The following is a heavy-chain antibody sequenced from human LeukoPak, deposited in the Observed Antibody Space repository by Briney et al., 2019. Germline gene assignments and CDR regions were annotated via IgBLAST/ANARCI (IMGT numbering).Heavy chain of an antibody. CDR1: GFTFSSYS. D-gene: IGHD5-18*01. CDR3: ARGPKPGGYSYGPIDY. V-gene: IGHV3-21*01. CDR2: ISSSSSYI. J-gene: IGHJ4*02. Sequence: GGSLRLSCAASGFTFSSYSMNWVRQAPGKGLEWVSSISSSSSYIYYADSVKGRFTISRDNAKNSLYLQMNSLRAEDTAVYYCARGPKPGGYSYGPIDYWGQGTLVTVSS.